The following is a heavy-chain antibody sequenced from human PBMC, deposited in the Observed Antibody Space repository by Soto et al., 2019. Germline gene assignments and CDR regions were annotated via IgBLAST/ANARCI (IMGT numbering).Heavy chain of an antibody. CDR3: AIGNPDWFDP. Sequence: SETLSLTCSVSGASISSDNYYWGWIRQTPGKGLEWIGSIYYSGNTYYNPSLKSRVTISIDTSKNHFSLRLSSVTATDTAVYFCAIGNPDWFDPWGQGTLVTVSS. D-gene: IGHD1-1*01. CDR1: GASISSDNYY. J-gene: IGHJ5*02. CDR2: IYYSGNT. V-gene: IGHV4-39*02.